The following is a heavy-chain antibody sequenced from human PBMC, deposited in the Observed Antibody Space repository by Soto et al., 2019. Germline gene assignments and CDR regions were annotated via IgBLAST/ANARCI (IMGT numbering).Heavy chain of an antibody. V-gene: IGHV3-74*01. CDR3: VRTSLVVAAATREDY. Sequence: EVQLVESGGGLVQPGGSLRLSCAASGFTFSSYWMHWVRQAPGKGLVWVSRINSDGSSTSYADSVKGRFTISRDTAKNTLYLQMNSLRAEETAVYYCVRTSLVVAAATREDYWCQGTLVTVSS. J-gene: IGHJ4*02. CDR1: GFTFSSYW. CDR2: INSDGSST. D-gene: IGHD2-15*01.